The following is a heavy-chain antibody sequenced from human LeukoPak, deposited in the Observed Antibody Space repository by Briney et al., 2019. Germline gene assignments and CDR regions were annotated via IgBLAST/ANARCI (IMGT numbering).Heavy chain of an antibody. J-gene: IGHJ5*02. CDR2: ISSDGSRV. Sequence: GGSLRLSCAASGFTFSKTWMSWVRQAPGKGLVWVSRISSDGSRVTYADSVKGRFTISRDNAKNTLYLQMNSLRAEDTAVYYCARAPGAWFDPWGQGTLVTVSS. CDR3: ARAPGAWFDP. V-gene: IGHV3-74*01. CDR1: GFTFSKTW. D-gene: IGHD7-27*01.